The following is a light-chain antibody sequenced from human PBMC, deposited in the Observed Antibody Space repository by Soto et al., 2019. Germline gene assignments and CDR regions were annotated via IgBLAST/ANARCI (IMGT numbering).Light chain of an antibody. J-gene: IGKJ3*01. V-gene: IGKV1-39*01. CDR3: QKYNSALGFT. CDR1: QNINIF. CDR2: AAS. Sequence: DIQVTQSPSSLSASVGDRVTITCRTSQNINIFLNWYQQKPGRAPMVVISAASNLESGVPSRFSGRGSGTEFTLTISNLQPGDSATYYCQKYNSALGFTFGPGTKVDIK.